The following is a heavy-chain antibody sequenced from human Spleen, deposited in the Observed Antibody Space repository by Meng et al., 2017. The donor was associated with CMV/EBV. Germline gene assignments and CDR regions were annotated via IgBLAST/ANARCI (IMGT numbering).Heavy chain of an antibody. CDR3: ARARNSRVRGNDFDY. D-gene: IGHD3-10*01. CDR1: GVTFSSDA. J-gene: IGHJ4*02. CDR2: ISYDGSNK. V-gene: IGHV3-30*04. Sequence: SGVTFSSDAMQWVRQAPGKGMEWVAVISYDGSNKYYADSVRGRFTISRDNSKNTLYLQMNSLRAEDTAVYYCARARNSRVRGNDFDYWGQGTLVTVSS.